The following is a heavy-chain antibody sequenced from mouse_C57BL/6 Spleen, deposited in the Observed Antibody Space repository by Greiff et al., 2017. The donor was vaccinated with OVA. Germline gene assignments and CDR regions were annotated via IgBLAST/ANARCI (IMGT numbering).Heavy chain of an antibody. CDR3: TSDSSYDNHYYAMDY. J-gene: IGHJ4*01. Sequence: QVQLQQSGAELVRPGASVTLSCKASGYTFTDYEMHWVKQTPGHGLEWIGAIDPETGGTAYNQKFKGKAILTADKSSSTAYMELRSLTSEDSSDYYGTSDSSYDNHYYAMDYWGQGTPVTVSS. D-gene: IGHD2-3*01. V-gene: IGHV1-15*01. CDR2: IDPETGGT. CDR1: GYTFTDYE.